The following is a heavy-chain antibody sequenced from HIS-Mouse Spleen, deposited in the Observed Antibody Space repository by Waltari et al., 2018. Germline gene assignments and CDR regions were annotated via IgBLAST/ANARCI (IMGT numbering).Heavy chain of an antibody. CDR3: ARIAEGYSSGWYAFDY. D-gene: IGHD6-19*01. J-gene: IGHJ4*02. V-gene: IGHV2-70*15. CDR1: GFSLSTSGLC. CDR2: IDWDDDK. Sequence: QVTLRESGPALVKPTQTLTLTCTFSGFSLSTSGLCVSWIRHPQGKALGWLARIDWDDDKYYSKSLKTRLTISKDTSKNQVVLTMTNMDPVDTATYYCARIAEGYSSGWYAFDYWGQGTLVTVSS.